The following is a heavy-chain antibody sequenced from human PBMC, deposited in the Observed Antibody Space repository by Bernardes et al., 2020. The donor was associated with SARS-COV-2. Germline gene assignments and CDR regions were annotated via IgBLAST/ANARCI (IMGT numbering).Heavy chain of an antibody. J-gene: IGHJ5*02. CDR1: GEFFSVYY. CDR2: INDRGST. V-gene: IGHV4-34*01. D-gene: IGHD6-25*01. Sequence: SETLSLTCAVYGEFFSVYYWSWIRQPPGKGLEWIGEINDRGSTNYNPSLKRRVTTSVDTSRNQVSLKLYNVSAADTAVYYCARGTSQRIKRSASCFDPWGQGTLVTVSS. CDR3: ARGTSQRIKRSASCFDP.